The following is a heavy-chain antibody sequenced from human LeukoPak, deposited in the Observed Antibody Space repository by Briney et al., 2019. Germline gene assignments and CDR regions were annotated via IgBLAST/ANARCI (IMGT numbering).Heavy chain of an antibody. D-gene: IGHD2-2*02. CDR3: ARGEYCSSTSCYTLDY. CDR1: GFTFSSYG. Sequence: PGGSLRLSCAASGFTFSSYGMHWVRQAPGKGLEWVAVIWYDGSNKYYADSVKGRFTISRDNSKNTLYLQMNSLRAEDTAVYYCARGEYCSSTSCYTLDYWGQGTLVTVSS. CDR2: IWYDGSNK. V-gene: IGHV3-33*01. J-gene: IGHJ4*02.